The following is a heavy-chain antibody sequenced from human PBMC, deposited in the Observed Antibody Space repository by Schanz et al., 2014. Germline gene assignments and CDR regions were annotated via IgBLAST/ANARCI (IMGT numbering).Heavy chain of an antibody. Sequence: QVQLVQSGAEAKKPGASVKVSCKASGYTFTSYGISWVRQAPGQGLEWMGWISGYDANTNYAQKFQGRVTMTTDTSTSTAFMELRGLRSDDTAVYYCARNTHSTGWYFDNWGQGTLVTVSS. V-gene: IGHV1-18*01. CDR3: ARNTHSTGWYFDN. CDR1: GYTFTSYG. CDR2: ISGYDANT. J-gene: IGHJ4*02. D-gene: IGHD6-19*01.